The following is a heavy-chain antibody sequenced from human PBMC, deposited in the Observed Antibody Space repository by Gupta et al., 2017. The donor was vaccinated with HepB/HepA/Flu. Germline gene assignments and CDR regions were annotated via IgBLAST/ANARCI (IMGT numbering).Heavy chain of an antibody. V-gene: IGHV1-2*02. CDR1: GYTFTVYY. D-gene: IGHD2-15*01. CDR2: LNPNSGGT. CDR3: ARDGTVASTIRPANWFDP. J-gene: IGHJ5*02. Sequence: QVQLVQSGAEVKKPGASVKVSCQASGYTFTVYYIHWVRRAPGQGLEWMGGLNPNSGGTIYPEKFQGRVTVTRDTSISPAYLDVSSLRSDDTAVYYCARDGTVASTIRPANWFDPWGQGTLVTVSS.